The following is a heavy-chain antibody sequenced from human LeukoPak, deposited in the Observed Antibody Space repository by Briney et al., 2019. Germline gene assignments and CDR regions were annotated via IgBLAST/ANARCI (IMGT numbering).Heavy chain of an antibody. J-gene: IGHJ6*02. Sequence: GGSLRLSCAASKFTFGSFWMNWVRLVPGKGLLWVSRINPDGSDTEYADSVKGRFTVSRDNARNTLYLEMRSLSVQDSGLYYCARVRNGYSSGLDVWGPGTGVTVSS. D-gene: IGHD2-15*01. V-gene: IGHV3-74*01. CDR3: ARVRNGYSSGLDV. CDR2: INPDGSDT. CDR1: KFTFGSFW.